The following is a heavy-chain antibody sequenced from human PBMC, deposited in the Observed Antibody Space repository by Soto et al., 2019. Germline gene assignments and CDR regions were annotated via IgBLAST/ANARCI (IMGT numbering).Heavy chain of an antibody. D-gene: IGHD5-12*01. CDR3: AQDEFSRDGYFG. V-gene: IGHV3-30*18. CDR2: ISYDGSDK. Sequence: QVQLVESGGGVVQPGRSLRLCSAASRFTFSNYGMHWVRQAPGKGLEWVAVISYDGSDKYYADSVKGRFTISRDNSKNTLYLQMNSLRAEDTAVYYCAQDEFSRDGYFGWGQGTLVTVSS. CDR1: RFTFSNYG. J-gene: IGHJ4*02.